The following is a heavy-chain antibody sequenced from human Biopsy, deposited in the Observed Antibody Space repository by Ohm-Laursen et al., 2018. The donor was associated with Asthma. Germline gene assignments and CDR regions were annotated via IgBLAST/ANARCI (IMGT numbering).Heavy chain of an antibody. CDR2: INAGNGNT. J-gene: IGHJ3*02. V-gene: IGHV1-3*01. CDR1: GYNFISFA. CDR3: ARTYYDFLTGQVNDAFAT. D-gene: IGHD3-9*01. Sequence: GASVKVSCKASGYNFISFAIHWVRQAPGQRLEWMGWINAGNGNTKYAQKFQGRVTITRDTSPSTAYMELSSLRSEDTAVYYCARTYYDFLTGQVNDAFATWGQGTMVTVSS.